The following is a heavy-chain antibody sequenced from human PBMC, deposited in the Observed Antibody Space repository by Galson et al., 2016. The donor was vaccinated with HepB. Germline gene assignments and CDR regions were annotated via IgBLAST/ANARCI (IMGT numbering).Heavy chain of an antibody. D-gene: IGHD6-13*01. CDR1: GGTFNAYS. J-gene: IGHJ6*02. CDR2: IIPMFETP. CDR3: VRAKRLKYSNAWYNYYGLDV. Sequence: SVKVSCKASGGTFNAYSISWVRQAPGQGLEWMGGIIPMFETPNYAQRFQDRVTTSADESTRTAYMEMSSLRTEDTAVYYCVRAKRLKYSNAWYNYYGLDVWGQGTTVTVSS. V-gene: IGHV1-69*13.